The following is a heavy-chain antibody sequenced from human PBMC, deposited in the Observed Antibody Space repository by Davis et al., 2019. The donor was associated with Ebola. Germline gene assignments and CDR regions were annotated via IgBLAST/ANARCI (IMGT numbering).Heavy chain of an antibody. CDR3: ARTTFYYDSSGFYHREGYYFDY. Sequence: GSLRLSCTVSGDSVTSGSYYWSWIRQPPGKGLEWIAYIGDSGSTNYNPSLKVRVTISIDRSKNQFSLKLNSVTAADTAMYYCARTTFYYDSSGFYHREGYYFDYWGQGTLVTVSS. V-gene: IGHV4-61*01. J-gene: IGHJ4*02. D-gene: IGHD3-22*01. CDR1: GDSVTSGSYY. CDR2: IGDSGST.